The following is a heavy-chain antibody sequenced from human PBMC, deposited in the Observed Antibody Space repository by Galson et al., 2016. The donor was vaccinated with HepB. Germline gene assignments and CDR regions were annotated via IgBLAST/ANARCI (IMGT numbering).Heavy chain of an antibody. CDR3: ARIDSSAWYPDDY. Sequence: SLRLSCAASGFTFSDYYMSWIRQAPGKGLEWVSYISSSSSYTNYADSVKGRLTISRDNAKNSLYLQMNSLRVEDTAVYYCARIDSSAWYPDDYWGQGTLVTVSS. CDR1: GFTFSDYY. CDR2: ISSSSSYT. J-gene: IGHJ4*02. V-gene: IGHV3-11*06. D-gene: IGHD6-19*01.